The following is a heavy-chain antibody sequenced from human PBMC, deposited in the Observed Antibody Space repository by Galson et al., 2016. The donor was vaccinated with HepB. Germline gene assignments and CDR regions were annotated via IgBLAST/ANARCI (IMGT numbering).Heavy chain of an antibody. CDR2: IWFDGSSK. D-gene: IGHD3-3*01. CDR3: ARDLKFLLPWRGGYYGMDV. J-gene: IGHJ6*02. CDR1: GFTFSSYG. Sequence: SLRLSCAASGFTFSSYGFQWVRQAPGKGLEWVAVIWFDGSSKYYADSVKGRFTISRDNSKNTLYLQMNSLTAEDTAVYFCARDLKFLLPWRGGYYGMDVWGQGTTVTVSS. V-gene: IGHV3-33*01.